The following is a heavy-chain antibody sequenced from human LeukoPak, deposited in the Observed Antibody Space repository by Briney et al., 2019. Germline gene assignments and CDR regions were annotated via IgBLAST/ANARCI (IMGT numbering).Heavy chain of an antibody. CDR3: ARDASYYYDSNGYLDY. J-gene: IGHJ4*02. Sequence: SETLSLTCTVSGGSISSSSYYWGWIRQPPGKGLEWIGYIYYSGSTNYNPSLKSRVTISVDTSKNQFSLKLSSVTAADTAVYYCARDASYYYDSNGYLDYWGQGTLVTVSS. V-gene: IGHV4-61*01. D-gene: IGHD3-22*01. CDR2: IYYSGST. CDR1: GGSISSSSYY.